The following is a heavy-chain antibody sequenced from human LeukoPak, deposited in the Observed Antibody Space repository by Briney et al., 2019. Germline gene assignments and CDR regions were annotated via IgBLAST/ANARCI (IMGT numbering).Heavy chain of an antibody. V-gene: IGHV3-30*02. Sequence: GGSLRLSCAASGFTFSNYGMHWVRQAPGKGLEWVAFIRHDGSNRYYSASVRGQYTISRDNSQNTVYLQMNGLRPEDTAVYYCAKAYFRHLTPAGDLLYYYSMNVWGEGATVTVSS. J-gene: IGHJ6*03. CDR2: IRHDGSNR. D-gene: IGHD2-2*01. CDR3: AKAYFRHLTPAGDLLYYYSMNV. CDR1: GFTFSNYG.